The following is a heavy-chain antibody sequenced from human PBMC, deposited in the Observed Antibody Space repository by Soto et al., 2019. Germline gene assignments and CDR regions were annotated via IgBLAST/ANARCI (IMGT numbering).Heavy chain of an antibody. V-gene: IGHV4-30-2*01. CDR1: GGSISSGGYS. J-gene: IGHJ4*02. Sequence: SDTLSLTCAVSGGSISSGGYSWSWIRQAPGKGLEWIGYIYHSGSTYYNPSLKSRVTISVDRSKNQFSLKLSSVTAADTAVYYCARGIYDFWSGPPYYFDYWGQGTLVTVSS. CDR2: IYHSGST. CDR3: ARGIYDFWSGPPYYFDY. D-gene: IGHD3-3*01.